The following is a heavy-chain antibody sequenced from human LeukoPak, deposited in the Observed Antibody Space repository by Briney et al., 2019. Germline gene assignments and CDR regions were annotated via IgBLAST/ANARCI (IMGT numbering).Heavy chain of an antibody. V-gene: IGHV3-23*01. J-gene: IGHJ4*02. CDR2: ISGSGGNT. CDR3: AKEDPIVSVGFDY. Sequence: GGSLRLSCAASGFTFSSYAMHWVRQAPGKGLEWISAISGSGGNTYYADSVKGRLTISRDNSKNTLFLQMNSLRVEDTAVYYCAKEDPIVSVGFDYWGQGTLVTVTS. CDR1: GFTFSSYA. D-gene: IGHD2-15*01.